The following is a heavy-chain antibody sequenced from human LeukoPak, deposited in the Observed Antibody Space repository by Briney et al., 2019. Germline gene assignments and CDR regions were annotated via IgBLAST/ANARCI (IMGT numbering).Heavy chain of an antibody. V-gene: IGHV4-34*01. CDR1: GGSFSGYY. J-gene: IGHJ5*02. Sequence: KPSETLSLTCAVYGGSFSGYYWSWIRQPPGKGLEWIGEINHSGSTNYNPSPKSRVTISVDTSKNQFSLKLSSVTAADTAVYYCARVRSRGTMIVVVKASYWFDPWGQGTLVTVSS. D-gene: IGHD3-22*01. CDR2: INHSGST. CDR3: ARVRSRGTMIVVVKASYWFDP.